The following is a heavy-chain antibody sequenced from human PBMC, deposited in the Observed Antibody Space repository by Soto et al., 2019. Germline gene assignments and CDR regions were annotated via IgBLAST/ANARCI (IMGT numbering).Heavy chain of an antibody. J-gene: IGHJ6*03. D-gene: IGHD5-18*01. CDR1: GFTFSSYA. CDR2: ISGSGGST. Sequence: GESLKISCAASGFTFSSYAMSWVRQAPGKGLEWVSAISGSGGSTYYADSVKGRFTISRDNSKNTLYLQMNSLRAEDTAVYYCAKGSTAMASGGLYYYYYYYMDVWGKGTTVTVSS. V-gene: IGHV3-23*01. CDR3: AKGSTAMASGGLYYYYYYYMDV.